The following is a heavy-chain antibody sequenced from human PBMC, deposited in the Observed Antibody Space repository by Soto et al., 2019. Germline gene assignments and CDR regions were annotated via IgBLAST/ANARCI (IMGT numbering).Heavy chain of an antibody. CDR2: IGGSGGYK. D-gene: IGHD6-13*01. J-gene: IGHJ4*02. CDR3: AKDAAMVSSTFNYFDY. Sequence: GGSLRLSCAASGFFFSSYAMSWVRQAPGKGLEWVSGIGGSGGYKSYADSVKGRFTISRDNSKNTLYLQMESLGAEDTAVYYCAKDAAMVSSTFNYFDYWGQGTLVTSPQ. CDR1: GFFFSSYA. V-gene: IGHV3-23*01.